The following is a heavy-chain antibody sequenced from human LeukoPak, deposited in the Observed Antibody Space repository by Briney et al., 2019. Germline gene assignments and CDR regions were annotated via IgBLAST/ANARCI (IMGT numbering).Heavy chain of an antibody. J-gene: IGHJ4*02. CDR1: GGSISSGGYY. V-gene: IGHV4-30-2*03. D-gene: IGHD3-16*02. CDR3: ARLYVKVIYYFDY. CDR2: IYHSGST. Sequence: SQTLSLTCTVSGGSISSGGYYWSWIRQPPGKGLEWIGYIYHSGSTYYNPSLKSRVTISVDTSKNQFSLKLSSVTAADTAVYYCARLYVKVIYYFDYWGQGTLVTVSS.